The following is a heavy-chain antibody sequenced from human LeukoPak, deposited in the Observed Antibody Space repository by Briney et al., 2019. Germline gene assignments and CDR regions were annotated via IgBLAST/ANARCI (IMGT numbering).Heavy chain of an antibody. D-gene: IGHD6-19*01. CDR3: ARDVAGSGWPGEFDY. J-gene: IGHJ4*02. V-gene: IGHV4-30-2*01. Sequence: SETLSLTCTVSGGSISSGGYYWSWIRQPPGKGLEWIGYIYHSGSTYYNPSLKSRVTISVDRSKNQFSLKLSSVTAADTAVYYCARDVAGSGWPGEFDYWGQGTLVTVSS. CDR2: IYHSGST. CDR1: GGSISSGGYY.